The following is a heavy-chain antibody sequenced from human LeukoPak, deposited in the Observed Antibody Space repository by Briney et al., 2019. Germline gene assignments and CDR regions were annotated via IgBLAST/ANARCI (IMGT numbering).Heavy chain of an antibody. CDR2: ISSSGAYI. V-gene: IGHV3-21*01. J-gene: IGHJ4*02. CDR3: ARNGGNSDFDY. Sequence: GGSLRLSCAASGFTFSSYSMNWVRQAPGKGLEWVSFISSSGAYIYYADSMKGRFTISRDNAKNSLYLQMNSLRAEDTAVYYCARNGGNSDFDYWGQGTLVTVSS. D-gene: IGHD4-23*01. CDR1: GFTFSSYS.